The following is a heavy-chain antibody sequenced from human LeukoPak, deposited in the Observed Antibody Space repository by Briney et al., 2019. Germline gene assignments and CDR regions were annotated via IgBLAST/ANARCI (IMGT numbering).Heavy chain of an antibody. CDR2: MHNGVHT. CDR3: AATVKRDYGDTNLDY. Sequence: SETLSLTCTVPGDSISNDFWGWIRQPPGKGLEWIGYMHNGVHTNYNPSLNIRVTRSGDTSKNQLSLKLTSVTAADTAVYYCAATVKRDYGDTNLDYWGQGTLVTVSS. D-gene: IGHD4/OR15-4a*01. J-gene: IGHJ4*02. V-gene: IGHV4-59*01. CDR1: GDSISNDF.